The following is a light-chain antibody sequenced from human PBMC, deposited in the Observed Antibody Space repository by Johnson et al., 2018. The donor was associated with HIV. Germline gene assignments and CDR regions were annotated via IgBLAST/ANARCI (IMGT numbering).Light chain of an antibody. CDR1: SSNIGNNY. Sequence: QSVLTQSPSVSAAPGQKVTISCSGSSSNIGNNYVSWYQQLPGTAPKLLIYDNNKRPSGIPDRFSGSKSGTSATLGIIGLQTGDEADYYCGTWDCSLKVFGTWTKVTVL. CDR2: DNN. CDR3: GTWDCSLKV. V-gene: IGLV1-51*01. J-gene: IGLJ1*01.